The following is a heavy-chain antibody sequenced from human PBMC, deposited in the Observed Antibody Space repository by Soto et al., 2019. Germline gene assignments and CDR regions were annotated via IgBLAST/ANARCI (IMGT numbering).Heavy chain of an antibody. V-gene: IGHV4-34*01. CDR1: GGSFSGYY. J-gene: IGHJ6*02. CDR3: ASTRGCYGYRYYYGMDV. D-gene: IGHD3-16*01. Sequence: SETLSLTCAVYGGSFSGYYWSWIRQPPGKGLEWIGEINHSGSTNYNPSLKSRVTVSVDTSKNQFSLKLSSVTAADTAVYYCASTRGCYGYRYYYGMDVWGQGTTVTVSS. CDR2: INHSGST.